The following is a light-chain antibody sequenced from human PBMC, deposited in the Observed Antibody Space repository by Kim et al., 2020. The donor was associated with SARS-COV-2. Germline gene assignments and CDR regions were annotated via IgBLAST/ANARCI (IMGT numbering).Light chain of an antibody. CDR3: ISYTTNNIFYV. V-gene: IGLV2-14*03. Sequence: QSALTQPASVSGSPGQSIPISCIGTSSDIGAYNWVAWYQQHPGKVPKLIIYDVSNRPSGVSNRSSGSQSGNTASLTISGLQAEDEADYYCISYTTNNIFYVFGTGTKVAVL. CDR1: SSDIGAYNW. CDR2: DVS. J-gene: IGLJ1*01.